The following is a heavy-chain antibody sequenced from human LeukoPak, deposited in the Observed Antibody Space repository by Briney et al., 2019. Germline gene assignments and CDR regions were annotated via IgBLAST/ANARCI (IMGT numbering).Heavy chain of an antibody. D-gene: IGHD3-10*01. CDR2: IYTSGST. CDR1: GGSISHYY. Sequence: PSETLSLTCTASGGSISHYYWSWTRQPAGKAMEWIGHIYTSGSTNYNPSLKRRVTISLDRSKNQLSLVLTSVTAADTAVYYCARGASSGSYWDMRAEYFRHWGQGTLVTVSS. CDR3: ARGASSGSYWDMRAEYFRH. J-gene: IGHJ1*01. V-gene: IGHV4-4*07.